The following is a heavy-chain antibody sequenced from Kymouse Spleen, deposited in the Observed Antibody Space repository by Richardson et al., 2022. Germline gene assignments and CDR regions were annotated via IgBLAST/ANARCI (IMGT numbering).Heavy chain of an antibody. Sequence: QVQLVESGGGVVQPGRSLRLSCAASGFTFSSYGMHWVRQAPGKGLEWVAVISYDGSNKYYADSVKGRFTISRDNSKNTLYLQMNSLRAEDTAVYYCATTYYYGSGSSDYYYYGMDVWGQGTTVTVSS. CDR1: GFTFSSYG. CDR2: ISYDGSNK. CDR3: ATTYYYGSGSSDYYYYGMDV. J-gene: IGHJ6*02. D-gene: IGHD3-10*01. V-gene: IGHV3-30*18.